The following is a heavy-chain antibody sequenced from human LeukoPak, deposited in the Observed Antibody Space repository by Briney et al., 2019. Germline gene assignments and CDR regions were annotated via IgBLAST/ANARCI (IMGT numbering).Heavy chain of an antibody. J-gene: IGHJ4*02. CDR1: GGSISSSSYY. D-gene: IGHD3-22*01. V-gene: IGHV4-39*07. CDR3: ARVTGYMIEDYFDY. Sequence: SETLSLTCTVSGGSISSSSYYWGWVRQPPGRGLEWVGSIYYSGSTYYNPSLKSRVTISVDTSKNQFSLKLSSVTAADTAVYYCARVTGYMIEDYFDYWGQGTLVTVSS. CDR2: IYYSGST.